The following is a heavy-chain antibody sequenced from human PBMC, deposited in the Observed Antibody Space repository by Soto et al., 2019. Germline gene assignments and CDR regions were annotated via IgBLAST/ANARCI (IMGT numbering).Heavy chain of an antibody. CDR1: GFIFSSYW. D-gene: IGHD2-15*01. V-gene: IGHV3-7*01. CDR3: ERDVAFYCSGGSCLYYYGMDV. CDR2: IKQDGSEK. Sequence: EVQLVESGGGLVQPGGSLRLSCAASGFIFSSYWMSWVRQAPGKGLEWVANIKQDGSEKYYVDSVKGRFTISRDNAKNSLYLQMNSLRAEDSAVYYCERDVAFYCSGGSCLYYYGMDVWGQGTTVTVSS. J-gene: IGHJ6*02.